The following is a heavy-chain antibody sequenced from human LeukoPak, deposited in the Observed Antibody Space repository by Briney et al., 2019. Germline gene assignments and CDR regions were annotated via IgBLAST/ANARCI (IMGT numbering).Heavy chain of an antibody. Sequence: SETLSLTCAVYGGSFSGYYWGWIRQPPGKGLEWIGSIYYSGSTYYNPSLKSRVTISVDTSKNQFSLKLSSVTAADTAVYYCARQITMVRGGVDWFDPWGQGTLVTVSS. V-gene: IGHV4-39*01. D-gene: IGHD3-10*01. CDR1: GGSFSGYY. CDR3: ARQITMVRGGVDWFDP. J-gene: IGHJ5*02. CDR2: IYYSGST.